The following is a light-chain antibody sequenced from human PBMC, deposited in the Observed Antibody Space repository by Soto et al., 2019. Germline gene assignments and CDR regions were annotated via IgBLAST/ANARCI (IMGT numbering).Light chain of an antibody. V-gene: IGKV3-20*01. J-gene: IGKJ5*01. Sequence: EIVMTQSPATLSVSPGERATLSCRASQSVRSERLAWYQQKPGQAPRLVIFDASTRATGIPERFSGSGSGTHFTLTITSLEPEDFAVYYCQEYDGAPPVTFGLGTRLEIK. CDR3: QEYDGAPPVT. CDR2: DAS. CDR1: QSVRSER.